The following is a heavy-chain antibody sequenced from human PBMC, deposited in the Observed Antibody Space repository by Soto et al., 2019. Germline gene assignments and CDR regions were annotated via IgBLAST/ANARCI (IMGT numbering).Heavy chain of an antibody. D-gene: IGHD3-10*01. CDR1: GFTFSSYA. CDR2: ISGSGGST. CDR3: ARERGYFYGYDAMDV. V-gene: IGHV3-23*01. Sequence: EVQLLESGGGLVQPGGSLRLSCAASGFTFSSYAMSWVRQAPGKGLEWVSGISGSGGSTYYADSVKGRFTISRDNSENTLYLQPSGLRAEDTAVYYCARERGYFYGYDAMDVWGQGTTVTVSS. J-gene: IGHJ6*02.